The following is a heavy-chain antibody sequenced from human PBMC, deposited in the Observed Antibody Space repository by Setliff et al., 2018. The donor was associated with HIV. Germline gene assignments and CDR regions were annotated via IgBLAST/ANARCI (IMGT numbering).Heavy chain of an antibody. CDR3: ARDAHCGDILVVVAATPPEGCFFDF. CDR2: ITYDGSRT. CDR1: GFTFSTFA. V-gene: IGHV3-30*01. Sequence: PGGSLRLSCAASGFTFSTFAMHWVRQAPGKGPEWVSVITYDGSRTYYADSVKGRFTISRDNSKNTLYLQVNSLRPEDTAVYYCARDAHCGDILVVVAATPPEGCFFDFWGQGTLVTVSS. D-gene: IGHD2-15*01. J-gene: IGHJ4*02.